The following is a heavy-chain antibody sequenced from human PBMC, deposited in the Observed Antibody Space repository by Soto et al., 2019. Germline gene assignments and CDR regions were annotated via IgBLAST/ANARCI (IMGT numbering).Heavy chain of an antibody. CDR1: GFTFSSSW. V-gene: IGHV3-7*01. CDR2: IKEDGSEK. Sequence: GGSLRFSCAASGFTFSSSWMTWVRQAPGKGLAWVANIKEDGSEKYYVDSVKGRFTISRDNTNESLYLQMNSLRAEDTAVYYCARDPAPVGYRGLDVWGQGTTVTVSS. D-gene: IGHD5-12*01. J-gene: IGHJ6*02. CDR3: ARDPAPVGYRGLDV.